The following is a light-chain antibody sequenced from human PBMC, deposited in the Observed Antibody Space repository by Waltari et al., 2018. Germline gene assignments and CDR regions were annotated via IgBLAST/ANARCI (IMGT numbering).Light chain of an antibody. CDR3: QQRSNWPGLIT. Sequence: EIVLTQSPATLSLSPGERATLSCRASQSVSSYLAWYQQKPGQAPRLLIYDASNRATGIPSRFSGSGSGTDFTLTISSLEPEDLAVYYCQQRSNWPGLITFGQGTRLEIK. CDR1: QSVSSY. CDR2: DAS. V-gene: IGKV3-11*01. J-gene: IGKJ5*01.